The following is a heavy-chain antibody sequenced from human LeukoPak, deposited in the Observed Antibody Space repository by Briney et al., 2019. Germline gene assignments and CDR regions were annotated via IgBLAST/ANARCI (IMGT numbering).Heavy chain of an antibody. V-gene: IGHV3-23*01. CDR2: ISGSGGST. J-gene: IGHJ4*02. D-gene: IGHD3-22*01. Sequence: GGSLRLSCAASGFTFSSYAMSWVRQAPGKGLEWVSAISGSGGSTYYADSVKGRFTISRDNSKNTLYLQMNSLRAEDTAVYYCAKDPGRYYDSSGYKSDYWGQGTLDAVSS. CDR3: AKDPGRYYDSSGYKSDY. CDR1: GFTFSSYA.